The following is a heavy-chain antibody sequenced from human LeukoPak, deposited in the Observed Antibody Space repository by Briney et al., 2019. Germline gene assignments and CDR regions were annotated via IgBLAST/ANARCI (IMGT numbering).Heavy chain of an antibody. J-gene: IGHJ4*02. V-gene: IGHV4-34*01. CDR2: INHSGST. D-gene: IGHD5-24*01. CDR3: ARRRPRDGYNRNGFGY. CDR1: GGSFSGYY. Sequence: SETLSLTCAVYGGSFSGYYWSWIRQPPGKGLEWIGEINHSGSTNYNPSLKSRVTISVDTSKNQFSLKLSSVTAADTAVYYCARRRPRDGYNRNGFGYWGQGTLVTVSS.